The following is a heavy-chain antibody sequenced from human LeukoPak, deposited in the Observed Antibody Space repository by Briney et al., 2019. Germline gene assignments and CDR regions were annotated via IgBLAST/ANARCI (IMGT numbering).Heavy chain of an antibody. CDR3: AKMSGYEGSEFFDY. CDR2: IYHSGST. CDR1: GYSISSGYY. D-gene: IGHD5-12*01. J-gene: IGHJ4*02. Sequence: SETLSLTCTVSGYSISSGYYWGWIRQPPGKGLEWIGSIYHSGSTYYNPSLKSRDTISVDMSKNQFSLKLSSMTAADTAVYYCAKMSGYEGSEFFDYWGQGTLVTVSS. V-gene: IGHV4-38-2*02.